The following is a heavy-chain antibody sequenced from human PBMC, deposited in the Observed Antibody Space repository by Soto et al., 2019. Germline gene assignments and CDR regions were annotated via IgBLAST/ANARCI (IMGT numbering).Heavy chain of an antibody. V-gene: IGHV3-23*01. D-gene: IGHD2-2*01. Sequence: GGSLRLSCAASGFTFSSYAMSWVRQAPGKGLEWVSAISGSGGSTYYADSVKGRFTISRDNSKNTLYLQMNSLRAEDTAVYYCAKDGGYCSSTSCYGLDYWGQGTLVTVSS. CDR2: ISGSGGST. CDR3: AKDGGYCSSTSCYGLDY. J-gene: IGHJ4*02. CDR1: GFTFSSYA.